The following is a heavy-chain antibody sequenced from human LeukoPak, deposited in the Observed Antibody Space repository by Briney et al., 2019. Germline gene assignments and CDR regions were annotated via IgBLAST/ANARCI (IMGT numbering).Heavy chain of an antibody. CDR2: INHSGNT. D-gene: IGHD2-21*02. CDR3: ARGGFYCGGDCYVDY. V-gene: IGHV4-34*01. CDR1: GGSFSVYY. J-gene: IGHJ4*02. Sequence: SETLSLTCAVYGGSFSVYYWSWIRQPPGKGLEWIGEINHSGNTNYNPSLKSRVTISVDTSKNQFSLKLSSVTAADMAVYYCARGGFYCGGDCYVDYWGQGTLVTVSS.